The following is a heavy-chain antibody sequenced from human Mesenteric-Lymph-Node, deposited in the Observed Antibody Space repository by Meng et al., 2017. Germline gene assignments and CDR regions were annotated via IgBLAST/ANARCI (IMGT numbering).Heavy chain of an antibody. J-gene: IGHJ4*02. Sequence: SGPTLVKPTQTLTLTCTFSGFSLSTNGMGVGWIRQSPAKAPEWLALVFWDDNKRYSPSLKSRLTITKDTSKNQVVLTMTNMDPVDTATYYCAHRSNIGSYFDYWGQGILVTVSS. CDR3: AHRSNIGSYFDY. V-gene: IGHV2-5*02. CDR2: VFWDDNK. D-gene: IGHD1-26*01. CDR1: GFSLSTNGMG.